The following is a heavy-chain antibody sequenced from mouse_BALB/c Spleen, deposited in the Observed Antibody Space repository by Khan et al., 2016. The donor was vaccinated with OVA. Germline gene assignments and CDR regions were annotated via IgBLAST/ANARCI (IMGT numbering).Heavy chain of an antibody. J-gene: IGHJ2*01. CDR1: GYSFTGYF. D-gene: IGHD2-12*01. Sequence: VQLQQSGPELVKPGASVKISCKASGYSFTGYFMNWVMQSPGKSLEWIGRINPHIGETFYNQKFKGKATLTVDESSSTAYMELRSLSSEDSAVYYCRRIYHSDFDYWGQGTTLTVSS. CDR3: RRIYHSDFDY. CDR2: INPHIGET. V-gene: IGHV1-20*02.